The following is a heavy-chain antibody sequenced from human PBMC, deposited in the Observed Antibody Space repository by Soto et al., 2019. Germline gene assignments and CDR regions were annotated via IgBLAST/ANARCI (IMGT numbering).Heavy chain of an antibody. CDR1: GGSFSGYY. CDR2: INHSGST. J-gene: IGHJ6*02. V-gene: IGHV4-34*01. CDR3: ATEVLNYDILTDGMDV. D-gene: IGHD3-9*01. Sequence: SETLSLTCAVYGGSFSGYYWSWIRQPPGKGLEWIGEINHSGSTNYSPSLKSRVTISVDTSKNQFSLKLSSVTAADTAVYYCATEVLNYDILTDGMDVWGQGTTVTVSS.